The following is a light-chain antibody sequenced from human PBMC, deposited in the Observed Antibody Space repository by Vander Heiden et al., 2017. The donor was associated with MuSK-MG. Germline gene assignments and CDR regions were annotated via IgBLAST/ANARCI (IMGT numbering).Light chain of an antibody. Sequence: HSALTQPASVSGSPGPSLTISCTGTSSDVGGYNYFSWYQQHPGEAPKLMIYDVSNRPSGVSNRFSGSKSGYTASLTISGLQAEDEADYYCSSYASSTTYLFGTGTKVTVL. V-gene: IGLV2-14*01. J-gene: IGLJ1*01. CDR3: SSYASSTTYL. CDR1: SSDVGGYNY. CDR2: DVS.